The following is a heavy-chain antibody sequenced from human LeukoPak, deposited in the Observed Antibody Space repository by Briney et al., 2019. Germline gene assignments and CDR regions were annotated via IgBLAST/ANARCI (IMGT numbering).Heavy chain of an antibody. D-gene: IGHD3-10*01. CDR1: GYNFTGYY. CDR3: ARGFVVRGVSPIRPPLSGAFHI. Sequence: GASVMVSCKASGYNFTGYYMHWVRQAPGQGLEWMGWINPNSGGTNYAQKFQGRVTMTRDTSISTAYMDLSGLRSDDTAVYYCARGFVVRGVSPIRPPLSGAFHIWGQGTMVTVSS. V-gene: IGHV1-2*02. CDR2: INPNSGGT. J-gene: IGHJ3*02.